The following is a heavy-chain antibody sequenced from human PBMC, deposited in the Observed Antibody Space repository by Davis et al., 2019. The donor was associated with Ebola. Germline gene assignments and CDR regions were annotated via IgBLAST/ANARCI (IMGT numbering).Heavy chain of an antibody. J-gene: IGHJ3*02. Sequence: SQTLSLTCAVYGGSFSGYYWSWIRQPPGKGLEWIGEINHSGSTNYNPSLKSRVTISVDTSKNQFSLKLSSVTAADTAVYYCARGRTYYYDSSGPRAAFDIWGQGTMVTVSS. CDR2: INHSGST. V-gene: IGHV4-34*01. D-gene: IGHD3-22*01. CDR1: GGSFSGYY. CDR3: ARGRTYYYDSSGPRAAFDI.